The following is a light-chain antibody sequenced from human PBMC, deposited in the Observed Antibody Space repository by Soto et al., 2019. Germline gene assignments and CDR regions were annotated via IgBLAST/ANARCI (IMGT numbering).Light chain of an antibody. CDR2: DAS. V-gene: IGKV3-11*01. CDR1: QSVSRNY. J-gene: IGKJ5*01. Sequence: EIVMTQSPATLSVSPGERATLSCRASQSVSRNYVAWYQQKPGQAPRLLIYDASNRATGIPARFSGSGSGTDFTLTISSLEPEDFAVYYCQQRSNWPITFGQGTRLE. CDR3: QQRSNWPIT.